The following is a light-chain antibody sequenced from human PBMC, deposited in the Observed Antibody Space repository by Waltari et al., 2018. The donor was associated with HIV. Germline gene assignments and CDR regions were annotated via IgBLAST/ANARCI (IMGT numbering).Light chain of an antibody. Sequence: IQMTQSPETLSASVGARVTITCRASQSVNGWLAWFQQKPGKAPELLISKVSTLEMGVPSRCSGSGSGTQFTLTISSLQPDDFATDYCKQFHSYGTFGQGTRVEIK. CDR2: KVS. J-gene: IGKJ1*01. V-gene: IGKV1-5*03. CDR1: QSVNGW. CDR3: KQFHSYGT.